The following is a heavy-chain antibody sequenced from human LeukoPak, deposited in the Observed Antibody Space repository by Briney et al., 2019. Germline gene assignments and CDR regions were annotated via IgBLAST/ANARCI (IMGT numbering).Heavy chain of an antibody. CDR1: GGTFSSYA. D-gene: IGHD5-24*01. V-gene: IGHV1-69*01. Sequence: SVKVSCKXSGGTFSSYAISWVRQAPGQGLEGMGGIIPIFGTANYAQKFQGRVTITADESTSTAYMELSSLRSEDTAVYYCARDWLQPGGYFDYWGQGTLVTVSS. CDR2: IIPIFGTA. J-gene: IGHJ4*02. CDR3: ARDWLQPGGYFDY.